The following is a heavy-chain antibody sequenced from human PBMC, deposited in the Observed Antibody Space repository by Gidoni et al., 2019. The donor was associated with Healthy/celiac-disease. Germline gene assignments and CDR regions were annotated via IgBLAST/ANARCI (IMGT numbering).Heavy chain of an antibody. CDR1: GFTFSGSA. J-gene: IGHJ4*02. V-gene: IGHV3-73*01. CDR2: IRSKANSYAT. Sequence: EVQLVESGGGLVQPGGSLKPSCAASGFTFSGSAMHWVRQASGKGLEWVGRIRSKANSYATAYAASVKGRFTISRDDSKNTAYLQMNSLKTEDTAVYYCTPLLNYYGSGSYSIYWGQGTLVTVSS. CDR3: TPLLNYYGSGSYSIY. D-gene: IGHD3-10*01.